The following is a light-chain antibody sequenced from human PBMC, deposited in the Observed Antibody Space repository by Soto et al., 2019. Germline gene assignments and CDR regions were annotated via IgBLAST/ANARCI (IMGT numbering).Light chain of an antibody. CDR2: DVS. CDR1: SSDVGGYNY. V-gene: IGLV2-14*01. J-gene: IGLJ1*01. CDR3: SSYTSSSFYV. Sequence: QSALIQPASVSGSPGQSITISCTGTSSDVGGYNYVSWYQQHPGKAPKLMIYDVSNRPSGVSNRVSGSKSGNTASLTISGLQAEDEADYYCSSYTSSSFYVFGTGTKVTVL.